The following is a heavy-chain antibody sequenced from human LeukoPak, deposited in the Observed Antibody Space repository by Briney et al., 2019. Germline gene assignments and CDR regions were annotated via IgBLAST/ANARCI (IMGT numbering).Heavy chain of an antibody. CDR3: TRGGARGSSAFDV. CDR1: GGSVNDYY. V-gene: IGHV4-59*02. Sequence: SETLSLTCTVSGGSVNDYYWNWIRQPPGKGLEWIGYIYYSGSTDYNPSLKSRVTMSIDTSKNQFSLKLNSVTAADTAVYYCTRGGARGSSAFDVWGQGTMVIVSA. D-gene: IGHD3-10*01. CDR2: IYYSGST. J-gene: IGHJ3*01.